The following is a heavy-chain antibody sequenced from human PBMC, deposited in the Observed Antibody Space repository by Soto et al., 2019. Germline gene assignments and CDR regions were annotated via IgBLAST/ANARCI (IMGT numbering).Heavy chain of an antibody. CDR1: GFTFTSSG. Sequence: LRLSCAASGFTFTSSGMHWVRQAPCKVLEWMALILHDGSAEYYADSVKGRFTISRDNSKNTLYLQMNSLRAEDTAVYYCARSRDGYSFYCDYGMDVWGQGTTVTVSS. J-gene: IGHJ6*02. CDR2: ILHDGSAE. V-gene: IGHV3-30*03. CDR3: ARSRDGYSFYCDYGMDV. D-gene: IGHD4-4*01.